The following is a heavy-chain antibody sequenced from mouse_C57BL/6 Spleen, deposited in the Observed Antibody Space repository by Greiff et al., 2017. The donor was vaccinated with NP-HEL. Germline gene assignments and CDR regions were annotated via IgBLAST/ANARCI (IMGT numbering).Heavy chain of an antibody. CDR2: ILPGSGST. CDR1: GYTFTGYW. J-gene: IGHJ1*03. D-gene: IGHD1-1*01. Sequence: QVQLQQSGAELMKPGASVKLSCKATGYTFTGYWIEWVKQRPGHGLEWIGEILPGSGSTNYTEKFKGKATFTADTSSNTAYMQLSSLTTEDSAIYYCARIYYYGSPWYFDVWGTGTTVTVSS. V-gene: IGHV1-9*01. CDR3: ARIYYYGSPWYFDV.